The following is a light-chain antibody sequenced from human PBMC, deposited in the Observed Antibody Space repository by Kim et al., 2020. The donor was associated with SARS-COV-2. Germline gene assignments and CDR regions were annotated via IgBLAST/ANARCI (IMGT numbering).Light chain of an antibody. J-gene: IGLJ3*02. CDR2: VNSDGSH. CDR3: QTWGTGIHV. V-gene: IGLV4-69*01. Sequence: PVLTQSPSASASLGASVKLTCTLSSGHSSYAIAWHQQQPEKGPRYLMKVNSDGSHSRGTGIPDRFSGSSSGAGRYLTISSLQSEDEADYYCQTWGTGIHVFGGGTQLTVL. CDR1: SGHSSYA.